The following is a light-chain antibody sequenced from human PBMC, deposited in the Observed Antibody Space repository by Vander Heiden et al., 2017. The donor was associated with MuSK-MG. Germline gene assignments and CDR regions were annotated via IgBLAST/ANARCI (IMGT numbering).Light chain of an antibody. Sequence: QSALTQPASVSGSPGQSITISCSGSSSDVGTYDFITWFQQYPGKAPKLLIFDVSGRPSGVSSRFSGSKSGNTASLTISGLQAEDEADYYCCSYAATGAAIFGGGTRLTVL. J-gene: IGLJ2*01. CDR2: DVS. CDR1: SSDVGTYDF. CDR3: CSYAATGAAI. V-gene: IGLV2-23*02.